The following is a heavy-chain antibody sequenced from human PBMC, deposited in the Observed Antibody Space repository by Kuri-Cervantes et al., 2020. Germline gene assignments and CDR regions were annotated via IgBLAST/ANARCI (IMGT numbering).Heavy chain of an antibody. CDR2: IYHSGST. CDR1: GGSISSGGYS. D-gene: IGHD3-22*01. CDR3: AREGGYYYDSSGYYVTGWFDP. Sequence: SETLSLTCAVSGGSISSGGYSWSWIRQPPGKGLEWIGYIYHSGSTYYNPSLKSRVTISVDRSKNQFSLKLSSVTAADTAVYYCAREGGYYYDSSGYYVTGWFDPWGQGTLVTVSS. J-gene: IGHJ5*02. V-gene: IGHV4-30-2*01.